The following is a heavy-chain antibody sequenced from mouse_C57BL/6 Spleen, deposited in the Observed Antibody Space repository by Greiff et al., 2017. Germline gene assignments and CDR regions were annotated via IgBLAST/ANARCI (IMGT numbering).Heavy chain of an antibody. CDR3: ARTDTTVVGDY. D-gene: IGHD1-1*01. J-gene: IGHJ2*01. CDR2: INPNNGGT. V-gene: IGHV1-22*01. CDR1: GYTFTDYN. Sequence: EVQLQQSGPELVKPGASVKMSCKASGYTFTDYNMHWVKQSHGKSLAWIGYINPNNGGTTYNQQFKGKATLTVNKSSSTAYMELRSLTSEDSAVYYCARTDTTVVGDYWGQGTTLTVSS.